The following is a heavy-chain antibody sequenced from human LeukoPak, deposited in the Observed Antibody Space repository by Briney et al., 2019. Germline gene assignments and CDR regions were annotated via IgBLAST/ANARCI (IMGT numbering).Heavy chain of an antibody. CDR2: LKEDGTEE. D-gene: IGHD2-2*02. Sequence: GGSLRLSCAASGFTFSSFSMSWVRQAPGKGLEWVANLKEDGTEEEYLDSVKGRFTISRDSAKNSLDLQMNSLRAEDTAVYYCMGDYCTSTSCSTTFWGQGTLVTVSS. J-gene: IGHJ4*02. CDR1: GFTFSSFS. CDR3: MGDYCTSTSCSTTF. V-gene: IGHV3-7*01.